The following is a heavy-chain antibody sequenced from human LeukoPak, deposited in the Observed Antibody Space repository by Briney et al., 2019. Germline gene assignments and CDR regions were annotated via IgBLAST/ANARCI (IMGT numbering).Heavy chain of an antibody. D-gene: IGHD4-17*01. CDR2: ILYCGPT. J-gene: IGHJ4*02. V-gene: IGHV4-59*07. CDR3: ARGYGDFRVEGRYFHC. Sequence: SDTLTLTCTVSVHFLTHYDWSWLRQPPGKAREFVGHILYCGPTNYNPSLRSRVTISIDTSKQPFFLILKSVTAADTAVYYCARGYGDFRVEGRYFHCGGQGTLVTVS. CDR1: VHFLTHYD.